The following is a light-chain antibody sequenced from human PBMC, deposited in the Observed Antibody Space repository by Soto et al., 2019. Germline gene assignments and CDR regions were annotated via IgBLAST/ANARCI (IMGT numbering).Light chain of an antibody. CDR2: GAS. CDR1: QSVSSDY. Sequence: EIVLTQSPGTLSLSPGERVTLSCRASQSVSSDYLAWYQQKPGQAPSLLISGASSRATGISDRFSGSGSGTDFTLTISRLEPGDSAVYYCQQYGTPPATFGGGSKVEIK. V-gene: IGKV3-20*01. CDR3: QQYGTPPAT. J-gene: IGKJ4*01.